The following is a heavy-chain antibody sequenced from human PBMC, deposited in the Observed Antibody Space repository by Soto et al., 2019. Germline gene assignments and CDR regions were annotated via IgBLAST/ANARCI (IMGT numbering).Heavy chain of an antibody. CDR1: GFTFSSYA. V-gene: IGHV3-23*01. CDR3: AKSYSRVSACFDY. CDR2: ISGSGGST. J-gene: IGHJ4*02. Sequence: GGSLRLSCAASGFTFSSYAMSWVRQAPGKGLEWVSSISGSGGSTYYADSAKGRFTISRDNSKNTLYLQMNSLRAEETAVYYCAKSYSRVSACFDYWGQGTLVTVSS. D-gene: IGHD6-13*01.